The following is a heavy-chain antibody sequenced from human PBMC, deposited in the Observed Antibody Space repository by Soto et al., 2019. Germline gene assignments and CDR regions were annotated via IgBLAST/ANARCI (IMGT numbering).Heavy chain of an antibody. CDR2: IIPIFGTA. D-gene: IGHD1-20*01. CDR3: ARGITGTHSFDY. Sequence: SVKVFCKASGGTFSSYAISWVRQAPGQGLEWMGGIIPIFGTANYAQKFQGRVTITADESTSTAYMELSSLRSEDTAVYYCARGITGTHSFDYWGQGTLVTVSS. J-gene: IGHJ4*02. CDR1: GGTFSSYA. V-gene: IGHV1-69*13.